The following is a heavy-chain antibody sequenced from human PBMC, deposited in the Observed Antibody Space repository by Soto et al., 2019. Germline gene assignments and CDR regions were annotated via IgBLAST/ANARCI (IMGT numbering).Heavy chain of an antibody. CDR3: ARGTTVTTTPTYYYMDV. CDR2: IIPIFGTA. Sequence: SVKVSCKASGGTFSSYAISWVRQAPGQGLEWMGGIIPIFGTANYAQKFQGRVTITADESTTTAYMELRSLRSDDTAVYYCARGTTVTTTPTYYYMDVWGKGTTVTVSS. CDR1: GGTFSSYA. J-gene: IGHJ6*03. D-gene: IGHD4-4*01. V-gene: IGHV1-69*13.